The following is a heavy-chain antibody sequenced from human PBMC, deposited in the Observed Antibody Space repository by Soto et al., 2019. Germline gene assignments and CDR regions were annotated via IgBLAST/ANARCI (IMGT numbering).Heavy chain of an antibody. J-gene: IGHJ3*02. CDR2: ISAYNGNT. Sequence: ASVKVSCTASGYTFTSYGISWVRQAPGQGLERMGWISAYNGNTNYAQKLQGRVTMTTDTSTRTAYMELRSLRSDDTAVYYCAREEVYYDYVWGSYRYTTEGPFDIW. CDR3: AREEVYYDYVWGSYRYTTEGPFDI. CDR1: GYTFTSYG. V-gene: IGHV1-18*04. D-gene: IGHD3-16*02.